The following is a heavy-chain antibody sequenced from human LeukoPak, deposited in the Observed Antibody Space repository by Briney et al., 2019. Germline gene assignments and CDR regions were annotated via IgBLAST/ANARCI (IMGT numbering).Heavy chain of an antibody. V-gene: IGHV3-74*01. CDR3: AKDGLYYFDY. J-gene: IGHJ4*02. CDR1: GFTLSNYW. D-gene: IGHD2-2*02. CDR2: INPDGTRT. Sequence: GGSLRLSCAASGFTLSNYWIHWVRQAPGKGLVWVSRINPDGTRTNYADSVKDRFTISRDNAKNTLYLHLSSLTAEDTAVYYCAKDGLYYFDYWGQGALVTVSS.